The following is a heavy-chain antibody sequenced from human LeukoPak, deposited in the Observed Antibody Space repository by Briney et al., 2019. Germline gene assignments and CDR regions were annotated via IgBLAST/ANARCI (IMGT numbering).Heavy chain of an antibody. CDR2: ISSDSNYI. J-gene: IGHJ6*02. Sequence: PGGSLRLSCAASRFTFSTYSMNWVRQAPGKGLEWVSSISSDSNYIYYADSLKGRFTTSRGNAKNSLYLQMISLRAEDTAVYYCARVAFGLYVMDVWGQGTTVTVSS. CDR1: RFTFSTYS. D-gene: IGHD3/OR15-3a*01. V-gene: IGHV3-21*01. CDR3: ARVAFGLYVMDV.